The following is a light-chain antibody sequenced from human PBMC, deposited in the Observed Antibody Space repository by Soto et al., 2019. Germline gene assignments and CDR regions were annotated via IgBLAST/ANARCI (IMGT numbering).Light chain of an antibody. Sequence: DIQMTQSPSTVSAYVGDSVTITCRVSQSITTWLAWYQQRPGKAPKLLIYDVSSLQSGVPSRFSGSGSGTEFTLTISSLQPDDFATYYCQHYKMYSPWTFGQGGKVAIK. CDR2: DVS. V-gene: IGKV1-5*01. CDR1: QSITTW. CDR3: QHYKMYSPWT. J-gene: IGKJ1*01.